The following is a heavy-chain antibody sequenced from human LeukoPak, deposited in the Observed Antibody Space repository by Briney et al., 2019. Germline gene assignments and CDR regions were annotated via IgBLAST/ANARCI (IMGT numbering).Heavy chain of an antibody. CDR2: ISDDGSNE. CDR1: GFTFSYYG. V-gene: IGHV3-30*18. Sequence: GRSLRLSCAASGFTFSYYGMHWVRQAPGKGLEWVAVISDDGSNEYYTDSVKGRFTISRDNSKNTFYLQMSSLGGEDTAVYYCAKGGDSGYDLFDFWGQGTLVTVSS. D-gene: IGHD5-12*01. J-gene: IGHJ4*02. CDR3: AKGGDSGYDLFDF.